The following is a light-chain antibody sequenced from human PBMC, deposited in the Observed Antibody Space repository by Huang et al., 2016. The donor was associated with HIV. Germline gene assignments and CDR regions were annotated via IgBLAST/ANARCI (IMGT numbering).Light chain of an antibody. Sequence: EIVMTQSPATLSVSPGERATLSCRASQSVSSNLAWYQQKPGQAPRLLIYGASTRAIGIPARCSGSCSRTAFTLTISSLQSEDFSVYYCQQYHNWPPLTFGPGTKVDIK. V-gene: IGKV3-15*01. CDR1: QSVSSN. CDR2: GAS. J-gene: IGKJ3*01. CDR3: QQYHNWPPLT.